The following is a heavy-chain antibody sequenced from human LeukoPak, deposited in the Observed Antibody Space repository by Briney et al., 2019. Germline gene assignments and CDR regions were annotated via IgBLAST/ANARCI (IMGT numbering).Heavy chain of an antibody. Sequence: SETLSLTCTVSGGSISSSSYYWGWIRQPPGKGLEWIGSIYYSGSTYYNPSLKSRVTISVDTSKNQFSLKLSSVTAADTAVYYCARDSPSVAGTKDYWGQGTLVTVSS. V-gene: IGHV4-39*07. D-gene: IGHD6-19*01. CDR1: GGSISSSSYY. CDR3: ARDSPSVAGTKDY. CDR2: IYYSGST. J-gene: IGHJ4*02.